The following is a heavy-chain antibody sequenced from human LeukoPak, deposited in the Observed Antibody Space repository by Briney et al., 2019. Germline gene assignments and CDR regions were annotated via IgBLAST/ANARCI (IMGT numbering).Heavy chain of an antibody. Sequence: ASVKISCKTSGYRFTNFDINWVRQAPGQGLGWMGWMNPDNGNTGYAQKFQGRDSMSGDTSITTAFMVLSSLRSDDTAVYFCARGPRESSSSGYWGQGTLVTVSS. CDR3: ARGPRESSSSGY. D-gene: IGHD6-13*01. CDR1: GYRFTNFD. V-gene: IGHV1-8*01. J-gene: IGHJ4*02. CDR2: MNPDNGNT.